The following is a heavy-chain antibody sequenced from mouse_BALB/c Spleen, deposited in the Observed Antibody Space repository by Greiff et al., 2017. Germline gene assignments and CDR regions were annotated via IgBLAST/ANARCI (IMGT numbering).Heavy chain of an antibody. V-gene: IGHV2-6-7*01. Sequence: VHLVESGPGLVAPSQSLSITCTASGFSLTGYGVNWVRQPPGKGLEWLGMIWGDGSTDYNSALKSRLSTSKDNSKSQVFLKMNSLQTDDTARYYCARDRDYFAMDYWGQGTSVTVSS. J-gene: IGHJ4*01. CDR3: ARDRDYFAMDY. CDR2: IWGDGST. CDR1: GFSLTGYG.